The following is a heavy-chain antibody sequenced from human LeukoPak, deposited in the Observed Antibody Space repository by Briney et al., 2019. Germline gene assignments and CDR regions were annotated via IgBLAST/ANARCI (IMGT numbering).Heavy chain of an antibody. CDR3: ARDTDYDIPFDY. Sequence: SMKVSCKASGGTFSSYAISWVRQAPGQGLEWMGRIIPILGIANYAQKFQGRVTITADKSTSTAYMELSSLRSEDTAVYYCARDTDYDIPFDYWGQGTLVTVSS. V-gene: IGHV1-69*04. CDR1: GGTFSSYA. J-gene: IGHJ4*02. CDR2: IIPILGIA. D-gene: IGHD3-9*01.